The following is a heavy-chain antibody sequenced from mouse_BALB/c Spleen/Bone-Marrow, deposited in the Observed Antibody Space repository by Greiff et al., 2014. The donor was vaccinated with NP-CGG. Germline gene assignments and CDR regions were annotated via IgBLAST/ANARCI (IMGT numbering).Heavy chain of an antibody. CDR3: AREARGGAWFGY. D-gene: IGHD1-1*02. J-gene: IGHJ3*01. CDR2: IVPSSDYT. CDR1: GYTFTNYT. Sequence: VKLQESGAELARPGASVKMSCKASGYTFTNYTMQWIRQRPGQGLEWIGYIVPSSDYTNYNQNFKDKATLTADKSSSTAYMQRNSLTSEDFAVYYCAREARGGAWFGYWGQGTLVTVCA. V-gene: IGHV1-4*01.